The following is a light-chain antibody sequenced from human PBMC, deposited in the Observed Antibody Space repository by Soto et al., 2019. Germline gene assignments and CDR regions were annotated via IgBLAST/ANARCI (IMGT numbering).Light chain of an antibody. CDR2: EDN. V-gene: IGLV6-57*04. Sequence: NFLLTQPHSGSESPGKTVTISCTRSSGSIATNFVQWYQQRPGSAPTTVIYEDNQGPSGVADRFSGSIDSSSNSASLTISGLKTEDEADYYCQSYDSSNLRVFGGGTQLTVL. CDR1: SGSIATNF. J-gene: IGLJ2*01. CDR3: QSYDSSNLRV.